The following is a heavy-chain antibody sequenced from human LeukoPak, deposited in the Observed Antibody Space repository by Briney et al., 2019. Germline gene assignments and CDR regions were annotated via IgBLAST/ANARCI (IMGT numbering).Heavy chain of an antibody. V-gene: IGHV3-13*04. CDR1: GFTFSNYD. CDR2: IGTAADT. Sequence: GGSLRLSCAASGFTFSNYDMHWVRQATGRGLEWVSAIGTAADTYYPGSVRGRFTMSRETAKNSLYLQMNSLTAGDTAVYYCARGANTHFDYWGQGILVTVSS. CDR3: ARGANTHFDY. D-gene: IGHD1-26*01. J-gene: IGHJ4*02.